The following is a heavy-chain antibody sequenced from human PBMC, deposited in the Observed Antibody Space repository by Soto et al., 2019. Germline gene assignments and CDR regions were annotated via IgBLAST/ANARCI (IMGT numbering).Heavy chain of an antibody. CDR2: ISPGGDST. CDR3: ARAPSEQYFDF. CDR1: GFTFSDYY. J-gene: IGHJ4*02. V-gene: IGHV1-46*01. D-gene: IGHD6-13*01. Sequence: ASVKVSCKASGFTFSDYYMHWVRQAPEQGLEWMGIISPGGDSTTYAQRFQGRLTMTRDTSTSTVYMDLSSLTSEDTAVYYCARAPSEQYFDFWGQGTLVTVSS.